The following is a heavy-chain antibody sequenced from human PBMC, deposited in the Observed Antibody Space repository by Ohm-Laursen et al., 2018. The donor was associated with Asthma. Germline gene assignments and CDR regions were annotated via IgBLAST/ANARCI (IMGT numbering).Heavy chain of an antibody. Sequence: SLRLSCAASGFTFSNSAMSWVRQAPGKGLECVSAIIGSGADTYYADSVKGRFTISRDNSKNTLYLQMNTLRAEDTAVYYCARETATGSQNIHYYDLDVWGQGTTVIVSS. CDR2: IIGSGADT. J-gene: IGHJ6*02. CDR1: GFTFSNSA. CDR3: ARETATGSQNIHYYDLDV. V-gene: IGHV3-23*01. D-gene: IGHD2-15*01.